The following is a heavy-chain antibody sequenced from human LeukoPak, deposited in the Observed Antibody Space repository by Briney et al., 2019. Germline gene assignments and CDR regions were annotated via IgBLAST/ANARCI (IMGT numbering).Heavy chain of an antibody. CDR1: GFTFSDYY. J-gene: IGHJ4*02. CDR2: ISSSGSTI. V-gene: IGHV3-11*04. Sequence: GGSLRLSCAASGFTFSDYYMCWIRQAPGKGLEWVSYISSSGSTIYYADSVKGRFTISRDNAKNSLYLQMNSLRAEDTAVYYCARVREMGYSYGPYFDYWGQGTLVTVSS. D-gene: IGHD5-18*01. CDR3: ARVREMGYSYGPYFDY.